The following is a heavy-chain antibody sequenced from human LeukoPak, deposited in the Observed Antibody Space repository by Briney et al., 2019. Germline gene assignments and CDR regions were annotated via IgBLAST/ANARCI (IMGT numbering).Heavy chain of an antibody. CDR3: ARHYQADDWFDP. CDR2: IYTSGST. J-gene: IGHJ5*02. V-gene: IGHV4-4*09. Sequence: SETLSLTCTVSGGSISSYYWSWIRQPAGKGLEWIGYIYTSGSTNYNPSLKSRVTISVDTSKNQFSLKLSSVTAADTAVYYCARHYQADDWFDPWGQGTLVTVSS. D-gene: IGHD3-10*01. CDR1: GGSISSYY.